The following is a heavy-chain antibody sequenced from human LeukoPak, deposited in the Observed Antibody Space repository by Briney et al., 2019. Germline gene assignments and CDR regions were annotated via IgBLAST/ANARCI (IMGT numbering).Heavy chain of an antibody. D-gene: IGHD3-10*01. CDR3: ARDNYYGSGSYCWFDP. J-gene: IGHJ5*02. V-gene: IGHV1-2*02. CDR2: INPNSGGT. Sequence: ASVKVSCKASGYTFTGYYMHWVRQAPGQGLEWMGWINPNSGGTNYAQKFQGRVTMTRDTSISTAYMELSRLRSDDTAVYYCARDNYYGSGSYCWFDPWGQGTLVTVSS. CDR1: GYTFTGYY.